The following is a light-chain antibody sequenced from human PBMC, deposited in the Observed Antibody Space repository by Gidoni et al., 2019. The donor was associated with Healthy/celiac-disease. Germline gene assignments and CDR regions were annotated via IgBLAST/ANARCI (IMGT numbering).Light chain of an antibody. V-gene: IGKV3-20*01. Sequence: EIVLTQSPGTLSLSPGERATLSCRASQSVSSSYLAWYQQQPGRAPRLLIYGASSRATGIPDRCSGSGYGTDFTLTISRLEPEDFAVLYCQQYGSPFGQGTKVEIK. CDR2: GAS. CDR1: QSVSSSY. CDR3: QQYGSP. J-gene: IGKJ1*01.